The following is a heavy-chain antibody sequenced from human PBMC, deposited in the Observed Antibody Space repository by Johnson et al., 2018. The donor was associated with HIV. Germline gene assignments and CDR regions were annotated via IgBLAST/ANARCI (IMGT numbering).Heavy chain of an antibody. CDR3: AKARVRYSSDVDALDI. V-gene: IGHV3-23*04. CDR1: GFTFSSYA. D-gene: IGHD6-19*01. CDR2: ISDSGGST. J-gene: IGHJ3*02. Sequence: VQLVESGGGVVQPGGSLRLLCAASGFTFSSYAMRWVRQAPGKGLEWVSGISDSGGSTHYADSVKGRFTISRDNSKNTLYLQMNSLRAEDTAFYYCAKARVRYSSDVDALDIWGQGTMVTVSS.